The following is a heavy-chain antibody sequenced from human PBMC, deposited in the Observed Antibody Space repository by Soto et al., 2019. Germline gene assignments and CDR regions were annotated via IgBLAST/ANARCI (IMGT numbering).Heavy chain of an antibody. CDR3: ARGREIFGAVTPFEY. Sequence: GSLRLSCAASGFTFSRYSMNWVRQAPGKGLEWVSSISSTTNYIYYADSMKGRFTVSRDNAKNSVYLDMNSLSAEDTAVYYCARGREIFGAVTPFEYWGQGTQVTVSS. J-gene: IGHJ4*02. D-gene: IGHD3-3*01. V-gene: IGHV3-21*01. CDR1: GFTFSRYS. CDR2: ISSTTNYI.